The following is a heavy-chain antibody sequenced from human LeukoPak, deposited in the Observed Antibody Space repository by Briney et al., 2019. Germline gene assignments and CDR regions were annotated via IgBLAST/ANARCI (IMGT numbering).Heavy chain of an antibody. Sequence: GSLRLSCAASGFTFSSYGMHWVRQAPGKGLEWVAVISYDGSNKYYADSVKGRFTISRDNSKNTLYLQMNSMRAEDTAVYYCARGYDFWSGYSRYFDYWGQGTLVTVSS. CDR1: GFTFSSYG. CDR3: ARGYDFWSGYSRYFDY. D-gene: IGHD3-3*01. CDR2: ISYDGSNK. V-gene: IGHV3-30*03. J-gene: IGHJ4*02.